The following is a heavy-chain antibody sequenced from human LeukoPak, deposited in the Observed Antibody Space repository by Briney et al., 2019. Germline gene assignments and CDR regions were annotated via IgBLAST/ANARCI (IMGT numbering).Heavy chain of an antibody. CDR1: GFTFGDYA. CDR2: IRSKAYGGTT. D-gene: IGHD6-13*01. V-gene: IGHV3-49*04. Sequence: GGSLRLSCTAPGFTFGDYAMSWVRQAPGKGLGWVGFIRSKAYGGTTEYAASVKGRFTISRDDSKSIAYLQMNSLKTEDTAVYYCTRAPHSSSWYPYFDYWGQGTLVTVSS. J-gene: IGHJ4*02. CDR3: TRAPHSSSWYPYFDY.